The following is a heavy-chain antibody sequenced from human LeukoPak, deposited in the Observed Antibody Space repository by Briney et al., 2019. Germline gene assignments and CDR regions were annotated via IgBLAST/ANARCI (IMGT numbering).Heavy chain of an antibody. CDR2: ISYDGSNK. J-gene: IGHJ4*02. D-gene: IGHD4-11*01. CDR3: ARAPSASTVTTGGFDY. Sequence: GGSLRPSCAASGFTFSSYAMHWVRQAPGKGLEWVAIISYDGSNKYYADSVKGRFTISRDDSKNTLYLQMNSLRAEDTAVFYCARAPSASTVTTGGFDYWGQGTLVTVSS. V-gene: IGHV3-30-3*01. CDR1: GFTFSSYA.